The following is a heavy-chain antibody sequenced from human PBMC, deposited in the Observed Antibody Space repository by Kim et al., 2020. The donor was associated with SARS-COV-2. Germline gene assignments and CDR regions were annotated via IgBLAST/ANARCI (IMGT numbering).Heavy chain of an antibody. CDR2: INGDGGMT. J-gene: IGHJ4*02. CDR3: ATARYWEALY. Sequence: GGSLRLSCSASGVPFRGNWMQWVRQRPGQGLVWVSLINGDGGMTTYADSVKGRFTVSRDNAKNTLHLQMNNLRPKDTAAYYCATARYWEALYWGRGTLVT. D-gene: IGHD2-8*02. CDR1: GVPFRGNW. V-gene: IGHV3-74*03.